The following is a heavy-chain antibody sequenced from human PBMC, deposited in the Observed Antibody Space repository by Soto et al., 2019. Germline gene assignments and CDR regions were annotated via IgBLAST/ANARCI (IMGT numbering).Heavy chain of an antibody. J-gene: IGHJ4*02. CDR1: GGSISSYY. Sequence: SETLSLICTVSGGSISSYYWSWIRQPPGKGLEWIGYIYYSGSTNYNPSLKSRVTISVDTSKNQFSLKLSSVTAADTAVYYCARGGWRQIEYWGQGTLVTVSS. CDR2: IYYSGST. CDR3: ARGGWRQIEY. D-gene: IGHD3-3*01. V-gene: IGHV4-59*08.